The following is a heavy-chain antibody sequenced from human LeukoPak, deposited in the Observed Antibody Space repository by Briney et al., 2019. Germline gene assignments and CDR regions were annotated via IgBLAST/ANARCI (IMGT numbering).Heavy chain of an antibody. Sequence: ASVNVSCKASGYTFTAYYMHWVRQAPGQGLEWMGWINPNSGGTNYAQKFQGRVTMTRDTSISTAYMELSRLRSEDTAVYYCARDWQLERPRGTSGWGQGTLVTVSS. D-gene: IGHD1-1*01. CDR2: INPNSGGT. CDR3: ARDWQLERPRGTSG. CDR1: GYTFTAYY. J-gene: IGHJ4*02. V-gene: IGHV1-2*02.